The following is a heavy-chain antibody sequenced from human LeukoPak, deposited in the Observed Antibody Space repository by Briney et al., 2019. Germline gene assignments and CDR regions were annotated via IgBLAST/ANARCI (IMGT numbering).Heavy chain of an antibody. CDR3: AKRRSGWPTGFDY. D-gene: IGHD6-19*01. Sequence: PGGSLRLSCAASGFTFSSYGMSWVRQAPGKGLEWVSAISGSGGSTYYADSVKGRFTISRDNSKNTLYLQMNSLRAEDTAVYYCAKRRSGWPTGFDYWGQGTLVTVSS. CDR1: GFTFSSYG. V-gene: IGHV3-23*01. CDR2: ISGSGGST. J-gene: IGHJ4*02.